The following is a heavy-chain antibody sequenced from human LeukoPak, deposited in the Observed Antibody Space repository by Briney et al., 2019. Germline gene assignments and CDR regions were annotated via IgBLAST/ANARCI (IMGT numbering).Heavy chain of an antibody. CDR2: INPNSGGT. CDR1: GYTFTGYY. V-gene: IGHV1-2*02. J-gene: IGHJ5*02. CDR3: ARCTTIFGVVIIPVCWFDP. D-gene: IGHD3-3*01. Sequence: ASVKVSCKASGYTFTGYYMHWVRQAPGQGLEWMGWINPNSGGTNYAQKFQGRVTMTRDTSISTAYMELSRLRSDDTAVYYCARCTTIFGVVIIPVCWFDPWGQGTLVTVSS.